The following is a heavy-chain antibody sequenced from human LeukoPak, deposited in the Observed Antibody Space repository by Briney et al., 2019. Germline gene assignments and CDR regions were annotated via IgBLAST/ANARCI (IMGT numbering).Heavy chain of an antibody. V-gene: IGHV6-1*01. D-gene: IGHD3-16*02. Sequence: SQTLSLTCAISGDSVSSNSAAWNWIRQSPSRGLEWLGRTYYRSKWYNDYAVSVKSRITINPDTSKNQFSLQLNSVTPEDTAVYYCARVTARGSYVWGSYRFDYWGQGTLVTVSS. CDR2: TYYRSKWYN. CDR1: GDSVSSNSAA. CDR3: ARVTARGSYVWGSYRFDY. J-gene: IGHJ4*02.